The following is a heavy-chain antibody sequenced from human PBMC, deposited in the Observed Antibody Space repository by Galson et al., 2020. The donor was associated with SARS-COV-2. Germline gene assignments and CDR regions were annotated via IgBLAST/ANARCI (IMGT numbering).Heavy chain of an antibody. CDR2: CNGGVGGT. CDR1: GFTLSNDD. J-gene: IGHJ4*02. V-gene: IGHV3-23*01. CDR3: AKGSSWYPATYFDS. Sequence: QPGATLKTSCAASGFTLSNDDMSWVRQAPGKGPEWDSVCNGGVGGTSYADSVKGRFTISRDKSRNTLYLQMNSLRAQDTAVYYCAKGSSWYPATYFDSWCQGTLVTVSS. D-gene: IGHD6-13*01.